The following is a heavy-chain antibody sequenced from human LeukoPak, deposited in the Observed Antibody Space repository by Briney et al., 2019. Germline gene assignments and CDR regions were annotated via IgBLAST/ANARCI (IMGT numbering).Heavy chain of an antibody. CDR1: GFTFSSYG. Sequence: GGSLRLSCAASGFTFSSYGMHWVRQAPSKGLEWVAVIWYDGSNKYYADSVKGRFTISRDNSKNTLYLQMNSLRAEDTAVYYCGRAKGGATYDYWGQGTLVTVSS. D-gene: IGHD1-26*01. V-gene: IGHV3-33*01. J-gene: IGHJ4*02. CDR3: GRAKGGATYDY. CDR2: IWYDGSNK.